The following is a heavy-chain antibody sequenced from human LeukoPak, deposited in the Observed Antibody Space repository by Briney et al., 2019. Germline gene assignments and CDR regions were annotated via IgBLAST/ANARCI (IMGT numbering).Heavy chain of an antibody. V-gene: IGHV3-21*01. D-gene: IGHD3-9*01. J-gene: IGHJ4*02. Sequence: GGSLRLSCAASGFTFSSYSMNWVRQAPGKGLEWVSSISSSSSYIYYADSVKGRFTISRDNAKNSLYLQMNSLRAEDTAVYYCARGRNAYYDILTGYVYWGQGTLVTVSS. CDR1: GFTFSSYS. CDR2: ISSSSSYI. CDR3: ARGRNAYYDILTGYVY.